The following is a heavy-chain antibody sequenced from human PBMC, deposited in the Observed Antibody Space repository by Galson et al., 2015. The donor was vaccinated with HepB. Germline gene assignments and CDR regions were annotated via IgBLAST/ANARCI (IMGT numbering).Heavy chain of an antibody. Sequence: SVKVSCKASGYHFTNYGFSWVRQAPGQGLEWMGWISTHSGRPTYAQKFKGRVSMTTDTSTNTVYMELVGLTFDDTAIYYCARDRSSSFDYWGQGTLVTVSS. J-gene: IGHJ4*02. D-gene: IGHD6-13*01. CDR3: ARDRSSSFDY. CDR1: GYHFTNYG. CDR2: ISTHSGRP. V-gene: IGHV1-18*04.